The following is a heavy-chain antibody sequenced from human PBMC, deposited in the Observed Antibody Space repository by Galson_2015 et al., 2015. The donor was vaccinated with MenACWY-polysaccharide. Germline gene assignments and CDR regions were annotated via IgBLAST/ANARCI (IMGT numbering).Heavy chain of an antibody. Sequence: SLRLSCAAAGFTFSSYAMSWVRQAPGKGLEWVSSMSGSGGSTYYGDSVKSRFTISRDNSKNTLYLQMNSLRAEDTAIYYCARLSGYTYRSPYYSDYWGQRTLFPVSS. J-gene: IGHJ4*02. CDR2: MSGSGGST. CDR3: ARLSGYTYRSPYYSDY. V-gene: IGHV3-23*01. CDR1: GFTFSSYA. D-gene: IGHD5-12*01.